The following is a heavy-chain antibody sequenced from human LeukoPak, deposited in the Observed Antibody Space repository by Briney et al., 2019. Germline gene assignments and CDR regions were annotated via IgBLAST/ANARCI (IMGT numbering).Heavy chain of an antibody. Sequence: PGGSLRLSCEASGFTFSTYLMCRGRQAPGKGLEWVSTFRGSGGRTLYADSVRGRVTISRDNSKNTLSLQMNSLRAEDTAVYYWAKVTSSYNCFDSWGQGTLVTVSS. J-gene: IGHJ5*01. CDR1: GFTFSTYL. V-gene: IGHV3-23*01. CDR3: AKVTSSYNCFDS. D-gene: IGHD2-2*01. CDR2: FRGSGGRT.